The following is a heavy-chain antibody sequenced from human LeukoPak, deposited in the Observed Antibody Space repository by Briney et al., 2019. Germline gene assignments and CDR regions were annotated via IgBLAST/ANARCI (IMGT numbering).Heavy chain of an antibody. CDR3: ARVVYMVTHPRGFDP. CDR1: EGTFSSYA. CDR2: IIPIFGTA. D-gene: IGHD2-21*02. J-gene: IGHJ5*02. V-gene: IGHV1-69*01. Sequence: SVKVSCTASEGTFSSYAISWVRQAPGQGLEWMGGIIPIFGTANYAQKFQGRVTITADESTSTAYMELSSLRSEDTAVYYCARVVYMVTHPRGFDPWGQGTLVTVSS.